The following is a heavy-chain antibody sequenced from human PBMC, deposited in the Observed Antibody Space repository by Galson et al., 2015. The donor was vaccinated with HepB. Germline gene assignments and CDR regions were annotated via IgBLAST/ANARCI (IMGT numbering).Heavy chain of an antibody. CDR2: INPDGGAT. Sequence: SVKVSCKASGFMFTGYYLHWVRQVPGQRLEWMGRINPDGGATAYAQRFQDRVTLTSDTSINTAYMELRSLRPDDTAVYFCARDSDMDVWGTGTTVIVSS. J-gene: IGHJ6*03. CDR1: GFMFTGYY. V-gene: IGHV1-2*06. CDR3: ARDSDMDV.